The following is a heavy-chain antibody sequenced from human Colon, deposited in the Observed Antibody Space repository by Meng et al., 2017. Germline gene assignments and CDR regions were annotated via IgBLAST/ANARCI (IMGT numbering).Heavy chain of an antibody. CDR2: VYYTGSA. D-gene: IGHD2-2*01. J-gene: IGHJ4*02. V-gene: IGHV4-61*03. CDR3: ASGRKYCSSTSCYGQFDY. Sequence: QVHLRGSGPRLVRPSETLPLTCTLSGGSVSSPSYYWSWIRQTPGKGLEWIGYVYYTGSANYNPSLKSRVTISVDTSKNHFSLNLTSVTAADMAVYYCASGRKYCSSTSCYGQFDYWGQGTLVTVSS. CDR1: GGSVSSPSYY.